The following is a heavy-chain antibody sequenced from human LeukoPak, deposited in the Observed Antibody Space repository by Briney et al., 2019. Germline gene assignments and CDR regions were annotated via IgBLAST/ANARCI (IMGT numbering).Heavy chain of an antibody. CDR2: ISWNSGSI. CDR1: GFTFDDYA. D-gene: IGHD1-26*01. V-gene: IGHV3-9*01. J-gene: IGHJ4*02. CDR3: ASHIVGATTPFDY. Sequence: GGSLRLSCAASGFTFDDYAMHWVRQAPGKGLEWVSGISWNSGSIGYADSVKGRFTISRDNAKNSLYLQMNSLRAEDTAVYYCASHIVGATTPFDYWGQGTLVTVSS.